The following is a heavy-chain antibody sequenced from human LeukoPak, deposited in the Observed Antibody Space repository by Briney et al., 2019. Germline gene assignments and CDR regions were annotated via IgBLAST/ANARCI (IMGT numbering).Heavy chain of an antibody. D-gene: IGHD1-1*01. V-gene: IGHV3-7*01. CDR3: TRGGGQLDF. CDR2: MNQDGSSI. CDR1: GFTFSSHA. J-gene: IGHJ4*02. Sequence: GGSLRLSCAASGFTFSSHALTWVRQAPGKGLEWVANMNQDGSSIYYVDSVKGRFTISRDNAKYSLYLHMNSLRAEDTAVYYCTRGGGQLDFWGQGTLVTVSS.